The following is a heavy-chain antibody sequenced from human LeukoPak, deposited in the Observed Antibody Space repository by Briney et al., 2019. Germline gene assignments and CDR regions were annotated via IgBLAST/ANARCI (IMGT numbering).Heavy chain of an antibody. CDR1: GGSIGSYY. Sequence: SETLSLTCTVSGGSIGSYYWSWLRQPPGKGLEWIGYIYDSGSTNYNPSLKSRVTISVDTSKNQFSLKLSSVTAADTAVYYCACLTTADAFDIWGQGTMVTVSS. CDR2: IYDSGST. CDR3: ACLTTADAFDI. D-gene: IGHD3-22*01. V-gene: IGHV4-59*01. J-gene: IGHJ3*02.